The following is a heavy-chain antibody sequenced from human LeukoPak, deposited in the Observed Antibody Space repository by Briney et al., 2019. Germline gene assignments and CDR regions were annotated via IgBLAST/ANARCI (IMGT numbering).Heavy chain of an antibody. Sequence: SETLSLTCTVSGGSLSSYYWSWLRQPPGKGLEWIGYIYYSGSTNYNPSLKSRVTISVDTSKNQFSLKLSSVTAADTAVYYCARETDDYVWGSYRQNWFDPWGQGTLVTVSS. CDR1: GGSLSSYY. D-gene: IGHD3-16*02. J-gene: IGHJ5*02. V-gene: IGHV4-59*01. CDR3: ARETDDYVWGSYRQNWFDP. CDR2: IYYSGST.